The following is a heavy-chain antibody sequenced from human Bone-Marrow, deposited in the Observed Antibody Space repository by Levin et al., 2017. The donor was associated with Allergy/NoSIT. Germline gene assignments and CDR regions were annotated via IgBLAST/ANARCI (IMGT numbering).Heavy chain of an antibody. CDR3: ARERSKSGDYRGTS. CDR2: INSDGSTT. D-gene: IGHD4-17*01. CDR1: GFTFSNYW. J-gene: IGHJ5*02. Sequence: LSGGSLRLSCAASGFTFSNYWMYWVRQAPGKGLVWVSRINSDGSTTDYADSVKGRFTISRDNAKNTLYLQMNSLRAEDTAVYYCARERSKSGDYRGTSWGQGIRVTVSS. V-gene: IGHV3-74*01.